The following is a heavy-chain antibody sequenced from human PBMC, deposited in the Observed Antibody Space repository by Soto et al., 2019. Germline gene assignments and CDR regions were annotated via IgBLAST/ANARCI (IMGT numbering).Heavy chain of an antibody. D-gene: IGHD3-16*01. J-gene: IGHJ5*02. CDR3: ARKDLINYDYIS. CDR2: IIPILGIA. CDR1: GGTFSSYT. Sequence: QVQLVQSGAEVKKPGSSVKVSCKASGGTFSSYTISWVRQAPGQGLEWMGRIIPILGIANYAQKFQGRVTITADKSTSTAYMELSSLRSEDTAVYYCARKDLINYDYISWGQGTLVTVSS. V-gene: IGHV1-69*02.